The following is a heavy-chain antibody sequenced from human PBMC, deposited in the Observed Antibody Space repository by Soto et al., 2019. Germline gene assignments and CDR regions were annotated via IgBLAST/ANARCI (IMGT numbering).Heavy chain of an antibody. CDR2: ISSSGSNT. J-gene: IGHJ4*02. Sequence: EVQLLDSGGGLVQPGGSVRLSCAASGFTFSNYAMSWVRQAPGKGLDWVSTISSSGSNTYYADSVKGRFSISRDNSKNTVYLEMKNLRAEDTAVYYCAKERLARGIDYWGQGTLVTVSS. D-gene: IGHD3-10*01. V-gene: IGHV3-23*01. CDR3: AKERLARGIDY. CDR1: GFTFSNYA.